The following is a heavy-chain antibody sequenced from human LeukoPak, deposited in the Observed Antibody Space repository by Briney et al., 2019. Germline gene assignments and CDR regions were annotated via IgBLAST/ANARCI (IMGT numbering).Heavy chain of an antibody. Sequence: SETLSLTCTVSGGSISSDTYYWGWIRQPAGKGLEWIGRIHTSGSTNYNPSLKSRVTMSVDTSRNQFSLKLSSVTAADTAVYYCARGKVVAGTPGQNSWDYWGQGTLVTVSS. V-gene: IGHV4-61*02. CDR1: GGSISSDTYY. J-gene: IGHJ4*02. CDR3: ARGKVVAGTPGQNSWDY. D-gene: IGHD6-19*01. CDR2: IHTSGST.